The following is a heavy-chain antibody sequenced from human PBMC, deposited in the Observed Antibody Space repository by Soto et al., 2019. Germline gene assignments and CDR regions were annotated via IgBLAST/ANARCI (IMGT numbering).Heavy chain of an antibody. D-gene: IGHD5-12*01. V-gene: IGHV4-59*01. CDR3: ARSRGYSGYGNNYGGNPYDY. J-gene: IGHJ4*02. CDR1: GGSISSYY. CDR2: MYFRGST. Sequence: SETLSLTCTVSGGSISSYYWSWGRQPPGKGLEWIGYMYFRGSTNYNPSLKSRVAISVDTSKNQFSLKLSSVTAADTAVYYCARSRGYSGYGNNYGGNPYDYWGQGTLVTVSS.